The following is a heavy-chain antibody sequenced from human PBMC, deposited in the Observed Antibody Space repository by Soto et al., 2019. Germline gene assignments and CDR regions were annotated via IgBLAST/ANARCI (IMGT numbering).Heavy chain of an antibody. D-gene: IGHD2-21*02. J-gene: IGHJ6*02. Sequence: GGSLRLSCAASGFTFSSYGMHWVRQAPGKGLEWVAVISYDGSNKYYADSVKGRFTISRDNSKNTLYLQMNSLRAEDTAVYYCAKDQGVVVTAIRLHYGMDVWGQGTTVTVSS. CDR3: AKDQGVVVTAIRLHYGMDV. V-gene: IGHV3-30*18. CDR2: ISYDGSNK. CDR1: GFTFSSYG.